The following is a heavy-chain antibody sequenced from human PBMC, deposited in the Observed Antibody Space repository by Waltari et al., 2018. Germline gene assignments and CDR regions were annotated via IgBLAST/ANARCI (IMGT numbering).Heavy chain of an antibody. CDR2: INRDGRSA. D-gene: IGHD5-18*01. Sequence: EVQLVESGGGLVQPGGSLRLSCAASGFTFSGYWMHWVSQAPGKWLVRVSGINRDGRSASYTDAVKGRFTISRDNAKKTLYLQMNSLRAEDTAVYYCARGGTYSFDAFDIWGQGTMVTVSS. J-gene: IGHJ3*02. V-gene: IGHV3-74*01. CDR1: GFTFSGYW. CDR3: ARGGTYSFDAFDI.